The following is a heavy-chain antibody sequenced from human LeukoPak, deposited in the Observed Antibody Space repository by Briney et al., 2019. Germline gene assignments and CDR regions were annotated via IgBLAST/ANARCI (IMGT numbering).Heavy chain of an antibody. CDR3: ARETHYYGSGSVAFDI. D-gene: IGHD3-10*01. V-gene: IGHV4-61*01. CDR1: GGSISSGSYY. CDR2: IYYSGST. J-gene: IGHJ3*02. Sequence: SETLSLTCTVSGGSISSGSYYWSWIRQPPGKGLEWIGYIYYSGSTNYNPSLKSRVTISVDTSKNQFSLKLSSVTAADTAVYYCARETHYYGSGSVAFDIWGQGTMVTVSS.